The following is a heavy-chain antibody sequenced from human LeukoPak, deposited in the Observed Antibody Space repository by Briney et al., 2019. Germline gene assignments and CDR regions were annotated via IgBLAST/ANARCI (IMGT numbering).Heavy chain of an antibody. CDR1: GFTVSNNY. CDR2: IYSGGST. J-gene: IGHJ3*02. D-gene: IGHD3-22*01. Sequence: PGGSLRLSCAASGFTVSNNYMSWVRQAPGKGLEWVSVIYSGGSTYYADSVKGRFTISRDNSEDTAVYYCARALYDSSGLGAFDIWGQGTMVTVSS. V-gene: IGHV3-53*01. CDR3: DI.